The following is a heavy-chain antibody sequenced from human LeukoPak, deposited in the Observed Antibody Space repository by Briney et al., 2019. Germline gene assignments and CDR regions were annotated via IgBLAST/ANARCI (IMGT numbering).Heavy chain of an antibody. CDR2: IRSKAYGGTT. J-gene: IGHJ3*02. CDR3: TSFYYYGSGSYYNVYGAFDI. D-gene: IGHD3-10*01. Sequence: GGSLRLSCTASGFTFGGYAMSWVRQAPGKGLEWVGFIRSKAYGGTTEYAASVKGRFTISRDDSKSIAYLQMNSLKTEDTAVYYCTSFYYYGSGSYYNVYGAFDIWGQGTMDPVSS. V-gene: IGHV3-49*04. CDR1: GFTFGGYA.